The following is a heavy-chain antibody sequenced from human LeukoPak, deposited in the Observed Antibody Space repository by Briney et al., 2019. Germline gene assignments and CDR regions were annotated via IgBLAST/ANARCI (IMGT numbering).Heavy chain of an antibody. CDR3: ARGEKPYDY. V-gene: IGHV1-18*01. CDR2: INAYNGNT. J-gene: IGHJ4*02. CDR1: GYTFTYYD. Sequence: ASVKVSCKTSGYTFTYYDISWVRQAPGQGLEWMGWINAYNGNTNDAQKFQGRVTMTTDTSTSTAYMELRSLRSDDTAVYYCARGEKPYDYWGQGTLVSVSS. D-gene: IGHD1-26*01.